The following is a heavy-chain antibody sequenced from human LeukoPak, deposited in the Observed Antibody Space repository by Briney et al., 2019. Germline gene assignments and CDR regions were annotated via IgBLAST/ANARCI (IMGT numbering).Heavy chain of an antibody. J-gene: IGHJ4*02. Sequence: GGSLRLSCAASGFTFSSYSMNWVRQAPGKGLEWVSYISSSSSTIYYADSVKGRFTISRDNAKNSLYLQMNSLRAEDTAVYYCARGKDYGDIDYWGQGTLVTVSS. CDR2: ISSSSSTI. V-gene: IGHV3-48*01. D-gene: IGHD4-17*01. CDR1: GFTFSSYS. CDR3: ARGKDYGDIDY.